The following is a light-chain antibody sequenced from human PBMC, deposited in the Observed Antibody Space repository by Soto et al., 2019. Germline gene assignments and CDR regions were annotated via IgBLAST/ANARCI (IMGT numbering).Light chain of an antibody. V-gene: IGKV3-15*01. Sequence: EIVMTQSPATLSVSPGEGATLSCRASQSVSTKLAWYQQKPGQAPRLLIYGTSTRATGIPARFSGSGSGTEFTLTISSLQSEDFAAYYCQQYNDWPRTFGQGTKVEIK. CDR3: QQYNDWPRT. J-gene: IGKJ1*01. CDR2: GTS. CDR1: QSVSTK.